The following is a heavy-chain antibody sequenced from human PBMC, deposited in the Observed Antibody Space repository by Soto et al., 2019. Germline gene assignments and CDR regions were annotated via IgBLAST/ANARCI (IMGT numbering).Heavy chain of an antibody. CDR1: GGSFSGYY. Sequence: SETLSLTCAVYGGSFSGYYWSWIRQPPGKGLEWIGEVNHSGSTNYNPSLKSRVTISVDTSKNQFSLKLSSVTAADTAVYYCAGLGSYYYDSSGTWGQGTLVTVSS. CDR3: AGLGSYYYDSSGT. V-gene: IGHV4-34*01. J-gene: IGHJ5*02. D-gene: IGHD3-22*01. CDR2: VNHSGST.